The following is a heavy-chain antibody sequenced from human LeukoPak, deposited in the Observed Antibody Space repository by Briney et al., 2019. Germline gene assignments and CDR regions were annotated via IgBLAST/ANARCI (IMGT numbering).Heavy chain of an antibody. Sequence: GGSLRLSCAASGFTFSSYAMSWVRQAPGKGLEWVSAIRGSGDRTHYADSVKGRFTISRDNSKNTLYLQMNSLRAEDTAVYYCAREIMGSYYYYMDVWGKGTTVTVSS. CDR2: IRGSGDRT. V-gene: IGHV3-23*01. J-gene: IGHJ6*03. CDR3: AREIMGSYYYYMDV. CDR1: GFTFSSYA. D-gene: IGHD3-16*01.